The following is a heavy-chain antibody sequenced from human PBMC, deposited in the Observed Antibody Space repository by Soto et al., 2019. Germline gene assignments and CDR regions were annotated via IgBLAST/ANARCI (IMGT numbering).Heavy chain of an antibody. Sequence: SETLSLTCTVSGGSISSYYWSWIRQPPGKGLEWIGYIYYSGSTNYNPSLKSRVTISVDTSKNQFSLKLSSVTAADTAVYYCARFHRNAFDIWGQGTMVTVSS. V-gene: IGHV4-59*01. D-gene: IGHD1-1*01. CDR3: ARFHRNAFDI. CDR1: GGSISSYY. J-gene: IGHJ3*02. CDR2: IYYSGST.